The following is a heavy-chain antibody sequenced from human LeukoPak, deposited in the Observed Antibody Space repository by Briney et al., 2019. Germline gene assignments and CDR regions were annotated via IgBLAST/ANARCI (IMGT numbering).Heavy chain of an antibody. J-gene: IGHJ4*02. CDR2: INSYGSIT. CDR3: VRGNYFDY. Sequence: GGSLTLSCAASGFTFSNYWMHWVRQPPGKGLVWVSHINSYGSITIYADSVKGRITIPRDNAKNTLYLQVNSLRTEDTALYYRVRGNYFDYWGQGTLVTVSS. CDR1: GFTFSNYW. V-gene: IGHV3-74*01.